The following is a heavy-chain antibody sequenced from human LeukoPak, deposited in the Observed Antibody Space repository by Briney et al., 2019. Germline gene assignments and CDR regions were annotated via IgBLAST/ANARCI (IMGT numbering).Heavy chain of an antibody. CDR3: TRLTAYYDSSGLRNGMDV. CDR2: IRCKANSYAT. J-gene: IGHJ6*02. V-gene: IGHV3-73*01. Sequence: GGSLKLFCAASGFTFSGSAMHWVRQASGKGLEGVGRIRCKANSYATAYAASVNGRFTISRDDSKKTAYLQMNSLKTEDTAVYYCTRLTAYYDSSGLRNGMDVWGQGTTVTVSS. D-gene: IGHD3-22*01. CDR1: GFTFSGSA.